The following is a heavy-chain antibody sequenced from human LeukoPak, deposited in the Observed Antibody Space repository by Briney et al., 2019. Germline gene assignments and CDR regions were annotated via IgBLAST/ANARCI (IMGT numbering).Heavy chain of an antibody. CDR2: IYYSGST. V-gene: IGHV4-39*01. CDR3: ARHKYVITFGGVIVIQAGRNWFDP. J-gene: IGHJ5*02. D-gene: IGHD3-16*02. CDR1: GGSISSSSYY. Sequence: SETLSLTCTVSGGSISSSSYYWGWIRQPPGKGLEWIGSIYYSGSTYYNPSLKSRVTISVDTSKNQFSLKLSSVTAADTAVYYCARHKYVITFGGVIVIQAGRNWFDPWGQGTLVTVSS.